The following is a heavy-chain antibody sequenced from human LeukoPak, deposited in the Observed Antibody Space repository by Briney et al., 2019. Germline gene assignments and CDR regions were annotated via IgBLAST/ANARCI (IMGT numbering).Heavy chain of an antibody. CDR3: ATPSRGPTVTST. V-gene: IGHV3-48*03. J-gene: IGHJ4*02. D-gene: IGHD4-17*01. Sequence: GGSLRLSCAASGFTFSSYEMNWVRQAPGKGLEWVSYISSSGSTICYADSVKGRFTISRDNAKNSLYLQMNSLRAEDTAVYYCATPSRGPTVTSTWGQGTPVIVSS. CDR2: ISSSGSTI. CDR1: GFTFSSYE.